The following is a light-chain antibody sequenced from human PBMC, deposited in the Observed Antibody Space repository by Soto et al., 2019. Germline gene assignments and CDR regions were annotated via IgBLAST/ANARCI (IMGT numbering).Light chain of an antibody. CDR2: GAS. CDR1: QSVSSN. Sequence: EIVMTQSPATLSVSPGERATLSCRASQSVSSNLAWYQQKPGQAPRLLIYGASTRATGIPARFSGSRSGTEFTLIISSLQSEDFAVYYCQQHNNWPYTFGQGTKLEIK. V-gene: IGKV3-15*01. J-gene: IGKJ2*01. CDR3: QQHNNWPYT.